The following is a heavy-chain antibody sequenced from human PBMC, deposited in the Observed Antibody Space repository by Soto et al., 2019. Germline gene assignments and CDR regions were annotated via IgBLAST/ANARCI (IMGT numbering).Heavy chain of an antibody. CDR3: ARTAAAGKYYYGVDV. J-gene: IGHJ6*02. Sequence: EVQLVQSGAEVKKPGESLKIYCKGSGYSFTSYWIGWVRQMPGKGLEWMGIIYPGDSDTRYSPSFQGQVTISADKSISTAYLQWSSLKASDTAMYYCARTAAAGKYYYGVDVWGQGTTVTVSS. CDR1: GYSFTSYW. CDR2: IYPGDSDT. D-gene: IGHD6-13*01. V-gene: IGHV5-51*01.